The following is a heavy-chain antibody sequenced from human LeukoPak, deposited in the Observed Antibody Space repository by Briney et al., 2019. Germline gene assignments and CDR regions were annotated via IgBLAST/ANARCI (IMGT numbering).Heavy chain of an antibody. D-gene: IGHD2-2*01. J-gene: IGHJ3*02. CDR1: GFTFDDYA. V-gene: IGHV3-9*01. CDR3: SKVIPPCSSTSCYRDAFDI. CDR2: ISWNSGSI. Sequence: PGRSLRLSCAASGFTFDDYAMHWVRQAPGKGLELVSGISWNSGSIGHADSVKGRFAISRDNAKNSLYLQMNSLRAEDTALYYCSKVIPPCSSTSCYRDAFDIWSQGTIVTVSS.